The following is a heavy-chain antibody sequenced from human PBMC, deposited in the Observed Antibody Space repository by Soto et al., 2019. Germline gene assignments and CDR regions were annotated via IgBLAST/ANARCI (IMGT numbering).Heavy chain of an antibody. J-gene: IGHJ4*02. Sequence: QVQLVQSGAEVKKPGASVKVSCKASGYTFTSYYMHWVRQAPGQGLEWMGIINPSGGSTSYAQKCKGRVTMTRDESSGDVYMELSSRRSEDTAVYYCARDWYGGYYDYWGQGTLVTVSS. V-gene: IGHV1-46*03. D-gene: IGHD3-22*01. CDR3: ARDWYGGYYDY. CDR1: GYTFTSYY. CDR2: INPSGGST.